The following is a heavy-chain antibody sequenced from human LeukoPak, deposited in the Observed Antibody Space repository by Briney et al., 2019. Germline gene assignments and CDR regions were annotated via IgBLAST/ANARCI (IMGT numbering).Heavy chain of an antibody. CDR2: ISGSGGST. V-gene: IGHV3-23*01. CDR3: ARDESAVAGEYYFDY. Sequence: GSLRLSCAASGFTFSSYAMSWVRQAPGKGLEWVSAISGSGGSTYYADSVKGRFTISRDNSKNTLYLQMNSLRAEDTAVYYCARDESAVAGEYYFDYWGQGTLVTVSS. CDR1: GFTFSSYA. D-gene: IGHD3-10*01. J-gene: IGHJ4*02.